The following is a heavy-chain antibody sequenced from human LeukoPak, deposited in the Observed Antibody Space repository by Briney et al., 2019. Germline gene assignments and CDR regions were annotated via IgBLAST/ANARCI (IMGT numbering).Heavy chain of an antibody. V-gene: IGHV3-48*03. CDR1: GFTFSSYE. Sequence: GSLRLSCAASGFTFSSYEMNWVRQAPGKGLEWVSYISSSGSTIYYADSVKGRFTISRDNAKNSLYLQMNSLRAEDTAVYYCATNSRFMITFGGVPYYMDVWGKGTTVTVSS. J-gene: IGHJ6*03. CDR2: ISSSGSTI. CDR3: ATNSRFMITFGGVPYYMDV. D-gene: IGHD3-16*01.